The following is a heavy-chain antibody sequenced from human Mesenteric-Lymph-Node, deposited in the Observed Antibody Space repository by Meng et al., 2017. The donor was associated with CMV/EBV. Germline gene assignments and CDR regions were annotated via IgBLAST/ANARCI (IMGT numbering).Heavy chain of an antibody. Sequence: AAGFIFTSSSMHWLRQAPGQGLECMCVINLRTATPRLAQKFQGRVTMNRDTSTATVYMELNSLSSEDTAIYYCARGAIGYYRTFQYWGQGTLVTVSS. CDR3: ARGAIGYYRTFQY. CDR1: GFIFTSSS. V-gene: IGHV1-46*01. D-gene: IGHD3-22*01. J-gene: IGHJ4*02. CDR2: INLRTATP.